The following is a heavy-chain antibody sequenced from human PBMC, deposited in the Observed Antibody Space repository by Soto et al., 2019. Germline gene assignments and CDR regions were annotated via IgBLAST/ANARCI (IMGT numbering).Heavy chain of an antibody. Sequence: SETLSLTCTVSGGSISSSSYYWGWIRQPPGKGLEWIGSIYYSGSTYYNPSLKSRVTISVDTSKNQFSLKLSSVTAADTAVYYCARSATSGYFDYWGQGTLVTVSS. V-gene: IGHV4-39*01. J-gene: IGHJ4*02. CDR2: IYYSGST. D-gene: IGHD3-10*01. CDR3: ARSATSGYFDY. CDR1: GGSISSSSYY.